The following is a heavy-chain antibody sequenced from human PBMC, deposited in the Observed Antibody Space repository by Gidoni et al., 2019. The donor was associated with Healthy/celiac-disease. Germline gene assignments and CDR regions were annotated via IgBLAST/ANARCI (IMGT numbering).Heavy chain of an antibody. CDR3: AKDHRANYYDSSGHDTHFDY. D-gene: IGHD3-22*01. CDR1: GFTFSSYG. J-gene: IGHJ4*02. Sequence: QVQLVESGGGVVQPGRSLRLSCAASGFTFSSYGMNGVRQAPGKGLEWVAVISYDGSNKYYADSVKGRFTISRDNSKNTLYLQMNSLRAEDTAVYYCAKDHRANYYDSSGHDTHFDYWGQGTLVTVSS. CDR2: ISYDGSNK. V-gene: IGHV3-30*18.